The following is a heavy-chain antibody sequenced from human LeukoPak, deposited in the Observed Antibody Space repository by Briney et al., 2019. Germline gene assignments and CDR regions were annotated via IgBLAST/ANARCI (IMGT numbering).Heavy chain of an antibody. J-gene: IGHJ4*02. Sequence: PSETLSLTCTVSGGSISSSSYYWGWIRQPPGKGLEWIGSIYYSGSTYYNPSLKSRVTISVDTSKNQFSLKLSSVTAADTAVYYCARHRERGSGYGIDYWGQGTLVTVSS. CDR1: GGSISSSSYY. CDR2: IYYSGST. V-gene: IGHV4-39*01. D-gene: IGHD5-12*01. CDR3: ARHRERGSGYGIDY.